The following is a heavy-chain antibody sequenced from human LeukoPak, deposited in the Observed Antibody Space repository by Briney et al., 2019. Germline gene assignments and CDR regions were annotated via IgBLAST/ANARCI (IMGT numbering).Heavy chain of an antibody. CDR1: TASISSSSYY. CDR2: IYYRDST. J-gene: IGHJ6*03. D-gene: IGHD5-12*01. CDR3: ARNPASESGYDYLGYYYYYYMDV. V-gene: IGHV4-39*07. Sequence: SETLSLTCTVSTASISSSSYYWGWIRQPRWKGLEWIGSIYYRDSTYYHTSLRTRSAISVDTTNNQFSRKLSSDTPADTAVYYCARNPASESGYDYLGYYYYYYMDVWGKGTTVTVSS.